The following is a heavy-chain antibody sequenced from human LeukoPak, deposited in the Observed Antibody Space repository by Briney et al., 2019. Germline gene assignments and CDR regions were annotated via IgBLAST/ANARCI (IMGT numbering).Heavy chain of an antibody. CDR3: AKDRSPYSSGWYVGDY. CDR1: GFTFSSYA. V-gene: IGHV3-23*01. CDR2: ISGSGGST. J-gene: IGHJ4*02. D-gene: IGHD6-19*01. Sequence: GGSLRLSCAASGFTFSSYAMSWVRQAPGKGLEWVSAISGSGGSTYYADSVKGRFTISRDNSKNTLYLQMNSLRAEDTAVYYCAKDRSPYSSGWYVGDYWGQGTLVTVSS.